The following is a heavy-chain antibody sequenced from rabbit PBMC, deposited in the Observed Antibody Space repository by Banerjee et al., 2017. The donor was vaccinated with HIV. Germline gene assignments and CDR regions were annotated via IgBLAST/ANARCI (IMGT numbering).Heavy chain of an antibody. Sequence: QEQLEESGGGLVKPGRSLTLTCTASGFSFSDKYVMCWVRQAPGKGLEWIGCINTISGNTVYASWAKGRFTISKTSSTTVTLQMTSLTAADTATYFCARGGGIAGDGYDLWGQGTLVTVS. CDR2: INTISGNT. CDR1: GFSFSDKYV. CDR3: ARGGGIAGDGYDL. D-gene: IGHD6-1*01. J-gene: IGHJ3*01. V-gene: IGHV1S45*01.